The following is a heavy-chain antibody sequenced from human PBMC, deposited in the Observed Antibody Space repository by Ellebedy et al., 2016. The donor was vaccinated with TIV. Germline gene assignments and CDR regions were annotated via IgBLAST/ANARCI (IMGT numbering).Heavy chain of an antibody. CDR1: GFTFSSYW. CDR3: ARDHCSGGSCYGGGNWFDP. CDR2: IKQDGSEK. Sequence: GESLKISXAASGFTFSSYWMSWVRQAPGKGLEWVANIKQDGSEKYYVDSVKGRFTISRDNAKNSLYLQMNSLRAEDTAVYYCARDHCSGGSCYGGGNWFDPWGQGTLVTVSS. J-gene: IGHJ5*02. D-gene: IGHD2-15*01. V-gene: IGHV3-7*01.